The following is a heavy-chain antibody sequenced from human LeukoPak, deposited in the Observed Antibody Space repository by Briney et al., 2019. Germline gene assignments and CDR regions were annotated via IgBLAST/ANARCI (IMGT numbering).Heavy chain of an antibody. Sequence: ASVKVSCKASGYIFSNYGISWVRQAPGQGLEWMGWISNYDGRTNFAQNFQGRVTLTTDTSTSTAYMELRTLRSDDTAVYYCARCRASYYYYVDVWGKGTTVTVSS. V-gene: IGHV1-18*01. CDR1: GYIFSNYG. CDR3: ARCRASYYYYVDV. CDR2: ISNYDGRT. J-gene: IGHJ6*03.